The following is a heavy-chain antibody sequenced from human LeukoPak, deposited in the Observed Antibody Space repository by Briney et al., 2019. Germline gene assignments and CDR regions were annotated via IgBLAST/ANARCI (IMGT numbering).Heavy chain of an antibody. D-gene: IGHD6-19*01. V-gene: IGHV3-21*01. Sequence: PGGSLRLSCAASGFTFSSYSMNWVRQAPGKGLEWVSSISSSSSYIYYADSVKGRFIISRDNAKNSLYLQMNSLRAEDTAVYYCARERPTPNFYSSGHAFDIWGQGTMVTVSS. CDR2: ISSSSSYI. J-gene: IGHJ3*02. CDR3: ARERPTPNFYSSGHAFDI. CDR1: GFTFSSYS.